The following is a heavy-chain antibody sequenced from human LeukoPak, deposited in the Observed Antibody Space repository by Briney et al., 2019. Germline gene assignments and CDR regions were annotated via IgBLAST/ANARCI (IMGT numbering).Heavy chain of an antibody. CDR2: IYYSGST. D-gene: IGHD1-1*01. J-gene: IGHJ1*01. V-gene: IGHV4-30-4*01. CDR3: ARAPRVERGYFQH. Sequence: SETLSLTCTVSGGSISSGDYYWSWIRQPPGKGLEWIGYIYYSGSTYYNPSLKSRVTISVDTSKNQFSLKLSSVTAADTAVYYCARAPRVERGYFQHWGQGTLVTVSS. CDR1: GGSISSGDYY.